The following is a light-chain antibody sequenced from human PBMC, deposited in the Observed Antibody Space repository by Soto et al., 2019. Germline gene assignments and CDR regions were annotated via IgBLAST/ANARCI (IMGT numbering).Light chain of an antibody. CDR1: QSFRGL. CDR2: DAY. J-gene: IGKJ5*01. Sequence: EVVLTQSPATLSLSPGERATLSWRASQSFRGLLAWYQQKHGQAPRLLIYDAYNRATGIPPRFSGSGSGTDGTITISSLETEDASVYYGQQRHMWPITFGQGTRLEIK. V-gene: IGKV3-11*01. CDR3: QQRHMWPIT.